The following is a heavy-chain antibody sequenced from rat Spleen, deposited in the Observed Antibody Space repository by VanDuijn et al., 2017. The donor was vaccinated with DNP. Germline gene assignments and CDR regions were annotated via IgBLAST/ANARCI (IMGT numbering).Heavy chain of an antibody. CDR3: ARWGYTTDYYSKWYFDL. CDR2: ISYEVSST. CDR1: GFTFSYYW. J-gene: IGHJ1*01. Sequence: EVQLVESGGDLVQPGRSLKLSCVASGFTFSYYWMAWIRQVPGKGLELVAAISYEVSSTYYGNSVKGRFTISRDNARNTLYLQMNSVRSEDMATYYCARWGYTTDYYSKWYFDLWGPGTVVTVSS. D-gene: IGHD1-6*01. V-gene: IGHV5-22*01.